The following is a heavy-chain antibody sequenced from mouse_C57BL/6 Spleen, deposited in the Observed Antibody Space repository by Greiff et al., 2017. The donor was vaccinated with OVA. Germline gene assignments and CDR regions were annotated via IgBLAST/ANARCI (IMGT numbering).Heavy chain of an antibody. J-gene: IGHJ3*01. CDR1: GYTFTSYW. D-gene: IGHD1-1*01. CDR2: IHPNSGST. V-gene: IGHV1-64*01. Sequence: QVQLQQPGAELVKPGASVKLSCKASGYTFTSYWMHWVKQRPGQGLEWIGMIHPNSGSTNYNEKFKSKATLTVDKSSSTAYMQLSSLTSEDSAVYYCAKYGSSLAWFAYWGQGTLVTVSA. CDR3: AKYGSSLAWFAY.